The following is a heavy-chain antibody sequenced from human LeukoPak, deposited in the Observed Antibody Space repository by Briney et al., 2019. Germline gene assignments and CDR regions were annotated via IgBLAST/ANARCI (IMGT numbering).Heavy chain of an antibody. J-gene: IGHJ4*02. Sequence: PGGSLRLSCAASGFTFDDYAMHWVRQAPGKGLEWVSGISWNSGSIGYADSVKGRFTISRDNAKNSLYLHMDSLRVEDTALYYCAKSRGAFDNTAFDYWGQGTLVTVSS. CDR1: GFTFDDYA. D-gene: IGHD3-9*01. V-gene: IGHV3-9*01. CDR2: ISWNSGSI. CDR3: AKSRGAFDNTAFDY.